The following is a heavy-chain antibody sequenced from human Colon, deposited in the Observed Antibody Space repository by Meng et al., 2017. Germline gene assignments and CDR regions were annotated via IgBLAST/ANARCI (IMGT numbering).Heavy chain of an antibody. CDR3: TRGNYDNYGDY. Sequence: SVQVFCKASGYTFTGYSMHWVRQARGQGLGWMGRINPNSGGTNYAQKFQGRVTMTRDTSSSTAYLELSRLRSDDTAVYYCTRGNYDNYGDYWGQGTLVTVSS. V-gene: IGHV1-2*06. CDR2: INPNSGGT. D-gene: IGHD5-18*01. J-gene: IGHJ4*02. CDR1: GYTFTGYS.